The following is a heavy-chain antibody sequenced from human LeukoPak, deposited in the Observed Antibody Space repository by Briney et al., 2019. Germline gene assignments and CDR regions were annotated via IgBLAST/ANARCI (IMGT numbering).Heavy chain of an antibody. CDR2: ISAYNGNT. CDR3: ARDPKKSIAARKFDP. D-gene: IGHD6-6*01. V-gene: IGHV1-18*01. Sequence: ASVNVSCKASGYTFTSYGISWVRQAPGQGLEWMGWISAYNGNTNYAQKLRGRVTMTTDTSTSTAYMELRSLRSDDTAVYYCARDPKKSIAARKFDPWGQGTLVTVSS. CDR1: GYTFTSYG. J-gene: IGHJ5*02.